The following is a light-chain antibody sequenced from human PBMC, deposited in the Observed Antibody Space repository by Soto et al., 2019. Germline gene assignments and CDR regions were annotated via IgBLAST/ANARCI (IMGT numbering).Light chain of an antibody. Sequence: EIVLTQSPGTLSLSPGKRATLSCRASQSFGSTYLAWYQQKPGQAPRLLMYGASTRAAGIPDRFSGSGSGTDFTLTISSLEPEDFAVYYCQQYALSPYTFGQGARLEIK. CDR1: QSFGSTY. J-gene: IGKJ2*01. V-gene: IGKV3-20*01. CDR2: GAS. CDR3: QQYALSPYT.